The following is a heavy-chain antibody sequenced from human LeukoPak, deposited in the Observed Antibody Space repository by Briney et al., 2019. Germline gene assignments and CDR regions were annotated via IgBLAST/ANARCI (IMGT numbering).Heavy chain of an antibody. CDR3: ARGGSYYVPYFDY. CDR2: IYYSGST. J-gene: IGHJ4*02. D-gene: IGHD1-26*01. CDR1: GGSISSSSYY. Sequence: SETLSLTCTVSGGSISSSSYYWGWIRQPPGKGLEWIGSIYYSGSTYYNPSLKSRVTISVDTSKNQSSLKLSSVTAADTAVYYCARGGSYYVPYFDYWGQGTLVTVSS. V-gene: IGHV4-39*07.